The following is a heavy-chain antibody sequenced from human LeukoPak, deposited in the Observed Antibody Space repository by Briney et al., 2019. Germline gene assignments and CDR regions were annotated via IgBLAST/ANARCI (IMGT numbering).Heavy chain of an antibody. CDR3: ARDPYYYGSGSIY. CDR1: GFTFSSYA. Sequence: GRSLRLSCAASGFTFSSYAMHWVRQAPGKGLEWVAVISYDGSNKYYADSVKGRFTISRDNSKNTLYLQMNSLRAEDTAVYYYARDPYYYGSGSIYWGQGTLVTVSS. J-gene: IGHJ4*02. CDR2: ISYDGSNK. D-gene: IGHD3-10*01. V-gene: IGHV3-30-3*01.